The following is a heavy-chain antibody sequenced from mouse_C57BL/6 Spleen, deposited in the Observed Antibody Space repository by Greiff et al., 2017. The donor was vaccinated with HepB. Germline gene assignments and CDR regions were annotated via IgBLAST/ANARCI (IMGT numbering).Heavy chain of an antibody. J-gene: IGHJ1*03. CDR2: INPSSGYT. CDR3: ARGATGVATWDYWYCDV. D-gene: IGHD1-1*01. CDR1: GYTFTSYW. Sequence: QVHVKQSGAELAKPGASVKLSCKASGYTFTSYWMHWVKQRPGQGLEWIGYINPSSGYTKYNQKFKDKATLTADKSSSTAYMQLSSLKYEDSAVYYCARGATGVATWDYWYCDVWGTGTTVTVPS. V-gene: IGHV1-7*01.